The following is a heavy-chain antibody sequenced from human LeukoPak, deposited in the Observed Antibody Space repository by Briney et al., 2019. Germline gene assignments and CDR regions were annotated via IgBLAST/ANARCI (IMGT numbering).Heavy chain of an antibody. Sequence: PSETLPLTCAVYGGSFSGYYWSWIRQPPGKGLEWIGEINHSGSTNYNPSLKSRVTISVDTSKNQFSLKLSSVTAADTAVYYCARAKSRGWFDPWGQGTLVTVSS. V-gene: IGHV4-34*01. J-gene: IGHJ5*02. CDR3: ARAKSRGWFDP. CDR1: GGSFSGYY. CDR2: INHSGST.